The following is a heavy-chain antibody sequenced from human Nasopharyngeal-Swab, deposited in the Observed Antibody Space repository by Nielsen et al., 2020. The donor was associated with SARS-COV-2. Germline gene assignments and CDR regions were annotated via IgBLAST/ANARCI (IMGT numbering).Heavy chain of an antibody. J-gene: IGHJ6*02. CDR1: GGSISSGSYY. Sequence: TLSLTCTVSGGSISSGSYYWSWIRQPAGKGLEWIGRIYTSGSTNYNPSLKSRVTISVDTSKNQFSLKLSSVTAADTAVYYCAREGSYYYYGMDVWGQGTTVTVSS. CDR2: IYTSGST. D-gene: IGHD6-19*01. CDR3: AREGSYYYYGMDV. V-gene: IGHV4-61*02.